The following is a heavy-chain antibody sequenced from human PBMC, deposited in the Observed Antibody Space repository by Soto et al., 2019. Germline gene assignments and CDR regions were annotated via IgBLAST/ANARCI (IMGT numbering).Heavy chain of an antibody. D-gene: IGHD3-10*01. CDR1: GFTFSSYG. CDR2: IWYDGSNK. J-gene: IGHJ4*02. Sequence: QVQLVESGGGVVQPGRSLRLSCAASGFTFSSYGMHWVRQAPGKGLEWVAVIWYDGSNKYYADSVKGRFTISRDNSKNTLYLQMNSLRAEDTAVYYCAREHYYGSVMVSGGAADYWGQGTLVTVSS. V-gene: IGHV3-33*01. CDR3: AREHYYGSVMVSGGAADY.